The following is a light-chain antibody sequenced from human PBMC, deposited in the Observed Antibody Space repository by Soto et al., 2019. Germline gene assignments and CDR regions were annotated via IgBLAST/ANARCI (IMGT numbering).Light chain of an antibody. V-gene: IGKV1D-8*01. CDR3: QQYYSFPRT. CDR1: QGISNY. Sequence: VISMTQSPSLLSASTGDRVTISCRMSQGISNYLAWYQQKPGKAPELLIYGASTLQNGVPSRFSGSGSGTDFTLTISCAQSEDFATYYCQQYYSFPRTFGQGTKVEVK. CDR2: GAS. J-gene: IGKJ1*01.